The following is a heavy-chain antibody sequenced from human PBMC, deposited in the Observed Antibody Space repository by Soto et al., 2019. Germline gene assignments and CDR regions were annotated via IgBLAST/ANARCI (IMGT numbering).Heavy chain of an antibody. D-gene: IGHD6-19*01. CDR2: ISAYNGIT. CDR1: GYTFTSYG. CDR3: ARGVAGTYH. J-gene: IGHJ5*02. V-gene: IGHV1-18*01. Sequence: QVQLVQSGAEVKKPGASVKVSCKASGYTFTSYGISWVRQAPGQGLEWMGWISAYNGITNYAQKLQGRVPMTTDTPTSTASMEPRSLRSDDTAVYYGARGVAGTYHWGQGTLVTVSS.